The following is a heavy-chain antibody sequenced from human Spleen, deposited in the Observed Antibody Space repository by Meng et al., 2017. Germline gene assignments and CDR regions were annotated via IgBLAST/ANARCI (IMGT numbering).Heavy chain of an antibody. CDR1: GGSFSGYY. Sequence: QVELQQGGAGLLKPSETRSLTCGVYGGSFSGYYWSWIRQPPGKGLEWIGEINHSGSTNYNPSLESRATISVDTSQNNLSLKLSSVTAADSAVYYCARGPTTMAHDFDYWGQGTLVTVSS. V-gene: IGHV4-34*01. J-gene: IGHJ4*02. D-gene: IGHD4-11*01. CDR3: ARGPTTMAHDFDY. CDR2: INHSGST.